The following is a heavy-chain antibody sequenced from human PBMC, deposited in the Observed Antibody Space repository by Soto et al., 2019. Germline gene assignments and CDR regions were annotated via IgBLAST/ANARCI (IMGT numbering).Heavy chain of an antibody. CDR2: IYYSGST. CDR1: GGSISSSSYY. D-gene: IGHD3-10*01. CDR3: ARRPLRWFGELPLRRYFDY. V-gene: IGHV4-39*01. J-gene: IGHJ4*02. Sequence: QLQLQESGPGLVKPSETLSLTCTVSGGSISSSSYYWGWIRQPPGKGLEWIGSIYYSGSTYYNPSLKSRVTISVDTSKNQFSLKLSSVTAADTAVYYCARRPLRWFGELPLRRYFDYWGQGTLVTVSS.